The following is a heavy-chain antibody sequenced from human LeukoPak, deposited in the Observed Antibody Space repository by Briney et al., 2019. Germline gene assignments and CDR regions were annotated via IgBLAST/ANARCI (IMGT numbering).Heavy chain of an antibody. CDR2: IYYSGNT. J-gene: IGHJ4*02. Sequence: SETLSLTCTVSGVSISSYYWGWIRQPPGKGLEWIGTIYYSGNTYYNPSLKSRVTISVDTSKNQFSLKLSSVTATDTAVYYCARVGSTGWYLNWGQGTLVTVSS. CDR3: ARVGSTGWYLN. V-gene: IGHV4-39*01. CDR1: GVSISSYY. D-gene: IGHD6-19*01.